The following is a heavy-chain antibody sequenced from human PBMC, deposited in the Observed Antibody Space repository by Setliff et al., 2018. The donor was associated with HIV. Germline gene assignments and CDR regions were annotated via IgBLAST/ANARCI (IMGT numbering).Heavy chain of an antibody. CDR2: INTDNGNT. D-gene: IGHD5-12*01. J-gene: IGHJ5*01. CDR1: GYSFASHS. V-gene: IGHV1-3*04. Sequence: ASVKVSCKASGYSFASHSLHWVRQAPGQGLEWMGWINTDNGNTKYSQKFQDRVTITRDTSANTGYMELSGLRSEDTAVYYCARDRVPKRGYTYREPDFDSWGQGTLVTVSS. CDR3: ARDRVPKRGYTYREPDFDS.